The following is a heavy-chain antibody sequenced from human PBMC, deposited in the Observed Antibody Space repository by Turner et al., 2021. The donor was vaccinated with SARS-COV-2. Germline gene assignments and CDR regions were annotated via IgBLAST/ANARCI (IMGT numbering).Heavy chain of an antibody. D-gene: IGHD3-22*01. CDR3: ARVDGYYDSSGYYNDY. V-gene: IGHV1-69*01. CDR1: GGTFSSYA. J-gene: IGHJ4*02. CDR2: IIPIFGTT. Sequence: QVQLVQSGAEVKKPGSSVKVSCKASGGTFSSYAISWVRQAPGQGLGWMGGIIPIFGTTSYAQKFQGRVTITEDESTNTAYMELSSLRSEDTAVYYCARVDGYYDSSGYYNDYWGQGTLVTVSS.